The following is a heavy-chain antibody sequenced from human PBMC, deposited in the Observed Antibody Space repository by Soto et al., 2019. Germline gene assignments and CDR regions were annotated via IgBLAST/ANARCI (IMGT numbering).Heavy chain of an antibody. D-gene: IGHD6-19*01. CDR3: ARRDYSSGWYEGVY. Sequence: GGSLRLSCAASGFTFSSHWMHWVRQAPGKGLVWVSRINSDGSSTSYADSVKGRFTISRDNAKNTLYLQMNSLRAEDTAVYYCARRDYSSGWYEGVYWGQGTLVTVSS. CDR2: INSDGSST. CDR1: GFTFSSHW. V-gene: IGHV3-74*01. J-gene: IGHJ4*02.